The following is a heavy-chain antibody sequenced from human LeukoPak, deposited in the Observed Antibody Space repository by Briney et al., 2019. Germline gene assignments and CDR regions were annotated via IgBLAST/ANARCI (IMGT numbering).Heavy chain of an antibody. D-gene: IGHD3-3*01. V-gene: IGHV3-23*01. Sequence: GGSLRLSCAASGFTFSSYAMSWVRQAPGKGLEWVSAISGSGGSTYYADSVKGRFTISRDNSKNTLYLQMNSLRAEDTAVYYCAKKGGFFWSGYPEGYWGQGTLVTVSS. CDR2: ISGSGGST. CDR1: GFTFSSYA. CDR3: AKKGGFFWSGYPEGY. J-gene: IGHJ4*02.